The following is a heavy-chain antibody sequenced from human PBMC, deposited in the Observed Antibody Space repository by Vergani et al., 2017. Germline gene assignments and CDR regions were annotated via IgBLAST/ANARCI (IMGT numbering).Heavy chain of an antibody. J-gene: IGHJ3*02. CDR3: ARSSITMIGADAFDI. CDR1: GYTFTGYY. V-gene: IGHV1-2*05. Sequence: QVQLVQSGAEVKKPGASVKVSCKASGYTFTGYYMHWVRQAPGQGLEWMGRINPNSGGTNYAQKFRGRVTMTRDTSISTAYMELSRLRSDDTVVYYCARSSITMIGADAFDIWGQGTMVTASS. D-gene: IGHD3-10*02. CDR2: INPNSGGT.